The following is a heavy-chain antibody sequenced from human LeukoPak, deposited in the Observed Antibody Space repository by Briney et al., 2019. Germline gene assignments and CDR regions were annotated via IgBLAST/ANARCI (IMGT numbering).Heavy chain of an antibody. D-gene: IGHD3-22*01. CDR3: ARDNVAYYDSSGYYAPGDY. J-gene: IGHJ4*02. Sequence: ASVKVSCKASGYTFTSYYMHWVRQAPGQGLEWMGIINPSGGSTCYAQKFQGRVTMTRDMSTSTVYMELSSLRSEDTAVYYCARDNVAYYDSSGYYAPGDYWGQGTLVTVSS. V-gene: IGHV1-46*01. CDR1: GYTFTSYY. CDR2: INPSGGST.